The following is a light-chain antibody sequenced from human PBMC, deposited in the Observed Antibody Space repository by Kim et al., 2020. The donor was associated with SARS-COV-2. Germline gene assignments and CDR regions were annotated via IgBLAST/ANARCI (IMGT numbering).Light chain of an antibody. CDR3: QQSYTTPRT. CDR2: AAS. V-gene: IGKV1-39*01. CDR1: QSISRN. J-gene: IGKJ1*01. Sequence: ASVGDSVTMTGRASQSISRNLNWYQQKPGKAPQLLFYAASSLQSGVPQRFSGSGSGTHFTLTISGLHLEDFATYYCQQSYTTPRTFGQGTKVDIK.